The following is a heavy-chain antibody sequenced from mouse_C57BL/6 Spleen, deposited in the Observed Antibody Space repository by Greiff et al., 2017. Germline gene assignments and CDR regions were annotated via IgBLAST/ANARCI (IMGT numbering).Heavy chain of an antibody. Sequence: VQLQQSGAELVKPGASVKMSCKASGYTFTSYCITWVKQRPGQGLEWIGDFYPGSGSTNYNEKFKGKATLTVDKSSNTVYMQLSSLTSEDSAVYYCARCGSFGPYFDYWGQGTTLTVSS. V-gene: IGHV1-55*01. J-gene: IGHJ2*01. CDR2: FYPGSGST. CDR1: GYTFTSYC. D-gene: IGHD1-1*02. CDR3: ARCGSFGPYFDY.